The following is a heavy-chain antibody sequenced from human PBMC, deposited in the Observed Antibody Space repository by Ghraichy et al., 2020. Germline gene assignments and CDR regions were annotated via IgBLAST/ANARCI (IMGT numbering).Heavy chain of an antibody. CDR2: IYHSGTT. Sequence: SQTLSLTCTVSGDSVSNTDYYWSWIRQHPGKGLEWIAYIYHSGTTYYNPSLRSRFTISLDPSENQFSLKLSSMTAADTAIYYCATWDCSGGSSCYSGFDYWGQGILVTVSS. J-gene: IGHJ4*02. CDR3: ATWDCSGGSSCYSGFDY. CDR1: GDSVSNTDYY. D-gene: IGHD2-15*01. V-gene: IGHV4-31*03.